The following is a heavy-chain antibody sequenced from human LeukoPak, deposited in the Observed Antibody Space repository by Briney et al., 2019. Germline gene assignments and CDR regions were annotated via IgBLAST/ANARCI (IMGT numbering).Heavy chain of an antibody. CDR2: IYTSGST. Sequence: SETLSLTCTVSGSSFGDYYWSWIRQPAGKGLEWIGRIYTSGSTTYNPSLKSRVTMSVDTSKSQFSLNLMSVTAADTAVYYCTRDTGTTGEVKFDPWGQGTLVTVSS. J-gene: IGHJ5*02. CDR3: TRDTGTTGEVKFDP. D-gene: IGHD4-17*01. CDR1: GSSFGDYY. V-gene: IGHV4-4*07.